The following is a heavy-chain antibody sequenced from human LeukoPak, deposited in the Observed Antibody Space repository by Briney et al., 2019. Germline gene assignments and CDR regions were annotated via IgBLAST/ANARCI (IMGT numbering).Heavy chain of an antibody. D-gene: IGHD4-17*01. V-gene: IGHV1-69*04. CDR3: ASSAFDYGDQSQFDP. J-gene: IGHJ5*02. CDR1: GGTFSSYA. Sequence: SVKVSCTASGGTFSSYAISWVRQAPGQGLEWMGRIIPIFGIANYAQKFQGRVTITADKSTSTAYMELSSLRSEDTAVYYCASSAFDYGDQSQFDPWGQGTLVTVSS. CDR2: IIPIFGIA.